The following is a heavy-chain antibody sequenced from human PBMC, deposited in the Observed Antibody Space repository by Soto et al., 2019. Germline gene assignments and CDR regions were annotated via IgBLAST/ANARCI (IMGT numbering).Heavy chain of an antibody. Sequence: SQTLSLTCAISGDSVSSSSALWNWIRQSPSGGLEWLGRTYYRSKWYSDYAVSVKSRITINPDTSQNQFSLQLSSVTPEDTAVYYCVREVAPRGFDPWGQGTLGTVSS. CDR1: GDSVSSSSAL. D-gene: IGHD2-21*01. CDR3: VREVAPRGFDP. J-gene: IGHJ5*02. V-gene: IGHV6-1*01. CDR2: TYYRSKWYS.